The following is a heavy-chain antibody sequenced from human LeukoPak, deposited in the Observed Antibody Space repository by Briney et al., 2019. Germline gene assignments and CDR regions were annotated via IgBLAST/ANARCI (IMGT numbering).Heavy chain of an antibody. Sequence: GGSLRLSCAASGFTFSSYAMHWVRQAPGKGLEWVSYINSGSSDKHYTESVRGRFTISRDNAKKTLYLQMNSLRAEETAVYFCARDTYEPGLIDFWGQGTLVRVSS. CDR3: ARDTYEPGLIDF. J-gene: IGHJ4*02. V-gene: IGHV3-21*05. D-gene: IGHD3-3*01. CDR2: INSGSSDK. CDR1: GFTFSSYA.